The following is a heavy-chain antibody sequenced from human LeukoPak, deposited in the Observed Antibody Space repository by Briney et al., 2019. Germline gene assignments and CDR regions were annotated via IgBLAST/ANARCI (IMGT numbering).Heavy chain of an antibody. CDR1: GFTFSSHW. Sequence: GGSLRLSCAASGFTFSSHWMHWVRQAPGKGLVWVSRISSDGTNTNYADSVKGRFTISRDNSKNTLYLQMNSLKTEDTAVYFCARDEPPLDYWGQGTLVTVSS. CDR2: ISSDGTNT. CDR3: ARDEPPLDY. J-gene: IGHJ4*02. V-gene: IGHV3-74*01.